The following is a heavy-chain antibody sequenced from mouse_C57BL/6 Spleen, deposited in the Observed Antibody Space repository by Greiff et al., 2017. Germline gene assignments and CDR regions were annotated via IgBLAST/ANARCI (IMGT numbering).Heavy chain of an antibody. CDR1: GYTFTSYW. D-gene: IGHD1-2*01. J-gene: IGHJ1*03. Sequence: QVQLKQPGTELVKPGASVKLSCKASGYTFTSYWMHWVKQRPGQGLEWIGNINPSNGGTNYNEKFKSKATLTVDKSSSTAYMQLSSLTSEDSAVYYWARESITTRRDWYFDVWGTGTTVTVSS. CDR2: INPSNGGT. V-gene: IGHV1-53*01. CDR3: ARESITTRRDWYFDV.